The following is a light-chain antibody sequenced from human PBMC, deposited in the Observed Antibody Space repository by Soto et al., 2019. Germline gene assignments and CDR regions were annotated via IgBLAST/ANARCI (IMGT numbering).Light chain of an antibody. V-gene: IGKV1-5*03. J-gene: IGKJ3*01. CDR3: QQYNSYPLT. Sequence: DIQMTQSPSTLPASVGDRVTITCRASQSISSWLAWYQQKPGKAPKVLIHKASSLESGVPSRFSGSGSGTEFTLTISSLQPDDFATYYCQQYNSYPLTFGPGTKVDIK. CDR2: KAS. CDR1: QSISSW.